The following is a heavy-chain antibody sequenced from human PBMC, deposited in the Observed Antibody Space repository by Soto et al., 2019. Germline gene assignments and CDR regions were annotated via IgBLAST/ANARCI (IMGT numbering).Heavy chain of an antibody. V-gene: IGHV1-18*01. CDR1: GYTFTSYG. CDR2: ISAYNGNT. D-gene: IGHD3-3*01. Sequence: ASVKVSCKASGYTFTSYGISWVRQAPGQGLEWMGWISAYNGNTNYAQKLQGRVTMTTDTSTSTAYMELRSLRSDDTAVYYCVRDDASHYYDFWSGYYKYYYYGMDVWGQGTTVTVSS. J-gene: IGHJ6*02. CDR3: VRDDASHYYDFWSGYYKYYYYGMDV.